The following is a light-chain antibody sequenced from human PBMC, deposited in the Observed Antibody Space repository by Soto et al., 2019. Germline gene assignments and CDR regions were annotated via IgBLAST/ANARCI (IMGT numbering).Light chain of an antibody. CDR1: QSVSNNY. V-gene: IGKV3-20*01. J-gene: IGKJ1*01. Sequence: EIVLTQSPGTLSLSPGERATLSCRASQSVSNNYLAWYQQKPGQAHRLLIADASRRATGIPDRFSGSGSGTDFPLTISRLEPEDFAVYYCQQCARSPLTFGQGTKVEMK. CDR3: QQCARSPLT. CDR2: DAS.